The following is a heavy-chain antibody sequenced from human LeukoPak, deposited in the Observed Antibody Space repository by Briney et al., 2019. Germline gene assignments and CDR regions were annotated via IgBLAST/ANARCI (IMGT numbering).Heavy chain of an antibody. V-gene: IGHV3-21*01. CDR1: GFSSSTDP. D-gene: IGHD3-22*01. Sequence: GGSLRLPCAACGFSSSTDPVTGVPQAPGRGREGVASISSSSTYIYYTNSVKGRFATSRDNARTSVHLQMTSLRTEDTAVYSCASRPGDFIDGSVYYNFWGQGTLVTVSS. CDR3: ASRPGDFIDGSVYYNF. J-gene: IGHJ4*02. CDR2: ISSSSTYI.